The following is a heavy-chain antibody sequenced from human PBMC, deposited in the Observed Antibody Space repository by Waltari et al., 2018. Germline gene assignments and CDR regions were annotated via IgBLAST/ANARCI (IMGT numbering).Heavy chain of an antibody. CDR2: ISSSGSTI. CDR3: ARGQDDYGDYESPPGAFDI. D-gene: IGHD4-17*01. V-gene: IGHV3-48*03. CDR1: GFTFSSYE. Sequence: EVQLVESGGGLVQPGGSLRLSCAASGFTFSSYEMNWVRQAPGTGLEWVSYISSSGSTIYYADSVKGRFTISRDNAKNSLYLQMNSLRAEDTAVYYCARGQDDYGDYESPPGAFDIWGQGTMVTVSS. J-gene: IGHJ3*02.